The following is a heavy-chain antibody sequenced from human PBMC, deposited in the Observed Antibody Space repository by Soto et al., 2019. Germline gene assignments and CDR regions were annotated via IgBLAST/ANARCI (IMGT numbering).Heavy chain of an antibody. J-gene: IGHJ4*02. Sequence: SETLSLTCTVSGASISSGDYHWSWIRQPPGKGLEWIGYIYYSGSTYYNPSLKSRVTISVDTSKNQFSPKLSSVTAADTAVYYCARVWSSSWYHFDYWGQGTLVTVPQ. D-gene: IGHD6-13*01. CDR3: ARVWSSSWYHFDY. V-gene: IGHV4-30-4*01. CDR2: IYYSGST. CDR1: GASISSGDYH.